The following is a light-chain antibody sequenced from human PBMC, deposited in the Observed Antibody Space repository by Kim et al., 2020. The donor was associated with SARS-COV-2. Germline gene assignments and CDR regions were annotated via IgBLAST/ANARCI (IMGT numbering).Light chain of an antibody. CDR1: QSIDTS. J-gene: IGKJ4*01. Sequence: PGERATLSCRAMQSIDTSLSWYQHRPGQAPRLLVYDASIRATGVPDRFSGSGSGTDFTLTISSLEPEDFSTYYCQQRDSWPPAVSFGGGTKVDIK. V-gene: IGKV3-11*01. CDR2: DAS. CDR3: QQRDSWPPAVS.